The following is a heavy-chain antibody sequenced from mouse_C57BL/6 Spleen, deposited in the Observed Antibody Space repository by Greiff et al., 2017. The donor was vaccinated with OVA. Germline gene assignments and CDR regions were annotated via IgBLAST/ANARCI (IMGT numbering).Heavy chain of an antibody. J-gene: IGHJ2*01. Sequence: QVHVKQPGAELVKPGASVKMSCKASGYTFTSYWITWVKQRPGQGLEWIGDIYPGSGSTNYNEKFKSKATLTVDTSSSTAYMQLSSLTSEDSAVYYCARGGHITTVVADFDYWGQGTTLTVSS. CDR2: IYPGSGST. D-gene: IGHD1-1*01. CDR1: GYTFTSYW. V-gene: IGHV1-55*01. CDR3: ARGGHITTVVADFDY.